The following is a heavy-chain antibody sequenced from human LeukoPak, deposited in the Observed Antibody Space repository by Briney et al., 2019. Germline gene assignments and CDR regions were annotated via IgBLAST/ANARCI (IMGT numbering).Heavy chain of an antibody. D-gene: IGHD3-16*02. CDR1: GFTFSSSE. CDR2: ITSSSRTI. Sequence: PGGSLRLSCVAFGFTFSSSEMNWVRQAPGKGLEWISYITSSSRTIWYADSVKGRFTISRDNAKNSLYLQMNGLRDDDTAVYYCARVGYHNYMDVWGKGTTVTISS. J-gene: IGHJ6*03. V-gene: IGHV3-48*03. CDR3: ARVGYHNYMDV.